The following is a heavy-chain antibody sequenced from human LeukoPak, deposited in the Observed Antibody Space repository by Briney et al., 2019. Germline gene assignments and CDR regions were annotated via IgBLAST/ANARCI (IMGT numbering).Heavy chain of an antibody. J-gene: IGHJ6*03. CDR1: GFTVSSYW. CDR2: IKQDGSEK. V-gene: IGHV3-7*01. CDR3: ARDLSGDYYYYMDV. Sequence: GGSLRLSCAASGFTVSSYWMSWVRQPPGKGLEWVANIKQDGSEKYYVDSVKGRFTISRDNAKNSLYLQMNSLRAEDTAVYYCARDLSGDYYYYMDVWGKGTTVTVSS. D-gene: IGHD3-10*01.